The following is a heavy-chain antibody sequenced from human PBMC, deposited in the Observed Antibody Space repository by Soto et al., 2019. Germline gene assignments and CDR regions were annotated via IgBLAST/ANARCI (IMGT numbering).Heavy chain of an antibody. CDR1: GGSFSGYY. Sequence: PSETLSLTCANSGGSFSGYYWSWIRQPPGKGLEWIGEINHSGSTYYSPSLKSRVTISVDPSKNQFSLKLTSVTAADTALYYCAGHEYYDFWSGYPDLRYFDYWGQGTLVTVSS. D-gene: IGHD3-3*01. V-gene: IGHV4-34*01. J-gene: IGHJ4*02. CDR3: AGHEYYDFWSGYPDLRYFDY. CDR2: INHSGST.